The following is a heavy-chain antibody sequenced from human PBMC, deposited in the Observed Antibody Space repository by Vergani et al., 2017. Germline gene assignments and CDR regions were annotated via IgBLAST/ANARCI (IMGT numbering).Heavy chain of an antibody. J-gene: IGHJ5*01. D-gene: IGHD2-8*02. V-gene: IGHV3-74*03. CDR1: GFSFNTYW. CDR3: VRTEYCTGIACNTRFDS. CDR2: IDEYGNRA. Sequence: EVQLMESGGGSVQSGGSLRLSCVASGFSFNTYWMHWVRHVPGKGLMWVARIDEYGNRATYGDFETGRFTISRDNAKNTVFLQMNNLRADDAGVYYCVRTEYCTGIACNTRFDSWGQGALVTVSS.